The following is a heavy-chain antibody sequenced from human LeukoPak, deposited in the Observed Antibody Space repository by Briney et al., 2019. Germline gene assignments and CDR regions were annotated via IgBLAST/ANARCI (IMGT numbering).Heavy chain of an antibody. CDR2: IKQDGSEK. CDR1: GFTFSSYS. V-gene: IGHV3-7*03. J-gene: IGHJ3*02. CDR3: VQEGPRGLAFDI. Sequence: PGGSLRLSCAASGFTFSSYSMNWVRQAPGKGLEWVANIKQDGSEKYYVDSVKGRFTISRDNAKNSLYLQMNSLRAEDAAVYYCVQEGPRGLAFDIWGQGTKVTVSS.